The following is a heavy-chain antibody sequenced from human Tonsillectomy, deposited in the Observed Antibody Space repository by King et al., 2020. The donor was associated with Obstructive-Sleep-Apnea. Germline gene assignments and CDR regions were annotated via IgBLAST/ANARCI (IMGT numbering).Heavy chain of an antibody. CDR2: INPNSGGT. Sequence: QLVQSGAEVRKPGASVKVSCKASGYTFTAYYMHWVRQAPGQGLEWMGYINPNSGGTKYAQKFQGWVTMTRDTSISTAYMELSRLRPADTALYYCARERYSECPLSYWGQGTLVAVSS. D-gene: IGHD5-12*01. V-gene: IGHV1-2*04. CDR1: GYTFTAYY. J-gene: IGHJ1*01. CDR3: ARERYSECPLSY.